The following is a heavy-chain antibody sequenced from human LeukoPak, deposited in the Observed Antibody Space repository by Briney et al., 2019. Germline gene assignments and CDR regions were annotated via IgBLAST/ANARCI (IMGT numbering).Heavy chain of an antibody. Sequence: GGSLRLSCAASGFTFSSYAMSWVRQAPGKGLEWVAFIRYDGSNKYYADSVKGRFTISRDNSKNTLYLQMNSLRAEDTAVYYCAVNAYYYDSSGYYPFDYWGQGTLVTVSS. CDR1: GFTFSSYA. D-gene: IGHD3-22*01. CDR3: AVNAYYYDSSGYYPFDY. CDR2: IRYDGSNK. V-gene: IGHV3-30*02. J-gene: IGHJ4*02.